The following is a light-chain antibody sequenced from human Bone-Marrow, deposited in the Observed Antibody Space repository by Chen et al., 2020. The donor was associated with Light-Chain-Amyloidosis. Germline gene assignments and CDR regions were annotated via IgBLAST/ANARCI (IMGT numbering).Light chain of an antibody. V-gene: IGKV3-20*01. J-gene: IGKJ4*01. CDR2: GSS. CDR3: QQYGTSPLT. CDR1: QTMSSNY. Sequence: EIVLTQSPGTLSLSPGKGANLSCRASQTMSSNYLTWYQQKFGQAPRLLIYGSSSRATGIPDRFTGSGSGTDFTLTINRLEPEDFAMYYCQQYGTSPLTFGGGTKVEIK.